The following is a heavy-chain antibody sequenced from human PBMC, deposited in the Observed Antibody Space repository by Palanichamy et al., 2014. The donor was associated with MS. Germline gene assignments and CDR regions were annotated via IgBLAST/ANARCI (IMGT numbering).Heavy chain of an antibody. CDR2: IYYDGGT. Sequence: EVQLVEVWGEGLVQPGGSLRLSCAASGFAVSNYYMTWVRQAPGKGLECISVIYYDGGTYYADSVKGRFTISRDNSKNTLYLQMNSLRAEDTAVYYCTKDNSGGYWGWGQGTLVTVSS. CDR3: TKDNSGGYWG. V-gene: IGHV3-66*01. CDR1: GFAVSNYY. J-gene: IGHJ4*02. D-gene: IGHD3-22*01.